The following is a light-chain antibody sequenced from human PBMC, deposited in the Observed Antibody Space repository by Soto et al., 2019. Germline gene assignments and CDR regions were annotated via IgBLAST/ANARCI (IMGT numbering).Light chain of an antibody. CDR3: HQYGNSPGT. Sequence: EIFLTQSPAPASSSSGETANLHRMVRHTINNNYLAWYPQNPGLAPRLLIYSASSRAPGIPDRFSGSGSATDFTLTISKVEPGDFAVYYCHQYGNSPGTFGQGTKV. CDR1: HTINNNY. V-gene: IGKV3-20*01. J-gene: IGKJ1*01. CDR2: SAS.